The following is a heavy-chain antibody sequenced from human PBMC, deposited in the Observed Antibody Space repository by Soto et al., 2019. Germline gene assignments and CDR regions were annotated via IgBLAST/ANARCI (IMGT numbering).Heavy chain of an antibody. V-gene: IGHV1-46*01. J-gene: IGHJ4*02. D-gene: IGHD3-22*01. CDR1: GYTISNYY. CDR2: INPSGGRS. CDR3: ARDNKGTYYHDNSGYYVDLVY. Sequence: QVQLVQSGAEVKKPGASVKVSCKASGYTISNYYLHWVRQAPGQGLEWMGVINPSGGRSTYSQKFQGRVTMTRDTSTSTLYMELSSLRSEDTAVYYCARDNKGTYYHDNSGYYVDLVYWGQGTLVTVSS.